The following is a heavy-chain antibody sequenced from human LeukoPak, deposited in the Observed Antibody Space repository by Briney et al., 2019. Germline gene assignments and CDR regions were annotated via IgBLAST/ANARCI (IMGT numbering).Heavy chain of an antibody. V-gene: IGHV3-33*03. CDR1: GFTFSSYG. J-gene: IGHJ4*02. CDR2: IWYDGSNK. Sequence: GGSLRLSCAASGFTFSSYGMHWVRQAPGKGLEWVAVIWYDGSNKYYADSVKGRFTISRDNAKNSVYLQMNSLRAEDTAVYYCAKEKTTGTYYVDYWGQGTLVTVSS. CDR3: AKEKTTGTYYVDY. D-gene: IGHD1-7*01.